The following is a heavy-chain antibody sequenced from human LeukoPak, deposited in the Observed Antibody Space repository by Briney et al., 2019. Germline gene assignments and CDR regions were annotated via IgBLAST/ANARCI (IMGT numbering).Heavy chain of an antibody. J-gene: IGHJ4*02. CDR2: INHSGST. CDR1: GGSFSGYY. CDR3: ARGSRNYDFWSGYSVDY. D-gene: IGHD3-3*01. Sequence: TSETLSLTCAVYGGSFSGYYWSWIRQPPGKGLEWIGEINHSGSTNYNPSLKSRVTISVDTSKNQFSLKLSSVTAADTAVYYCARGSRNYDFWSGYSVDYWGQGTLVTASS. V-gene: IGHV4-34*01.